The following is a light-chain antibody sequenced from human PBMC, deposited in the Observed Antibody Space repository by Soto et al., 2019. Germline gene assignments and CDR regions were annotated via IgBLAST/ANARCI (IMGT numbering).Light chain of an antibody. J-gene: IGKJ5*01. V-gene: IGKV1-5*03. Sequence: DIQMTQSPSTLSASVGDRVTITCRASQSVTTWLAWYQQKPGKAPKLLIYKASNLESGLPSRFTGSGSGTECTLTISSLQSDDFATYYCQQYSTSPITFGQGTRLEIK. CDR1: QSVTTW. CDR2: KAS. CDR3: QQYSTSPIT.